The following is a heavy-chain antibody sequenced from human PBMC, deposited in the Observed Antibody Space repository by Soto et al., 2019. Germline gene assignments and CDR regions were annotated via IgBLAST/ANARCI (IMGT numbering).Heavy chain of an antibody. V-gene: IGHV3-23*01. CDR2: ISASGYST. Sequence: EVQLLKSGGGLVQPGESLRLSCAASGFTFSDSAMGWVRQAPGKGREWVSSISASGYSTYYADSVKSRCTISRDTSKNTLYLQTNSLRAEDTAMYYCAKMGRDAYKPIDSWGQGSLVTVSS. CDR3: AKMGRDAYKPIDS. J-gene: IGHJ4*02. CDR1: GFTFSDSA. D-gene: IGHD3-16*01.